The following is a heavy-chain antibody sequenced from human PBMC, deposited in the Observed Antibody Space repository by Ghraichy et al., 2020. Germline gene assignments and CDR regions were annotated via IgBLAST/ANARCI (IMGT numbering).Heavy chain of an antibody. CDR2: MNPNSGNT. D-gene: IGHD3-22*01. CDR3: AGSRSSSGYRRLDY. Sequence: ASVKISCKASGYTFTTYDINWVRHATGQGLEWMGWMNPNSGNTDYAQKFQGRVIMTRNTSISTAYMELSSLRSEDTAVYYCAGSRSSSGYRRLDYWGQGTLVTVSS. CDR1: GYTFTTYD. J-gene: IGHJ4*02. V-gene: IGHV1-8*01.